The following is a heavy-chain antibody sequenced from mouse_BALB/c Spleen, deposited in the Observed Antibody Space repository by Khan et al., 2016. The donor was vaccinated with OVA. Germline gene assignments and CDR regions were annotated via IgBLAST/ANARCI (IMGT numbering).Heavy chain of an antibody. V-gene: IGHV2-6-4*01. CDR2: IWGGGGT. Sequence: VQLQESRPGLVAPSQSLSITCPVSGFSLSRYNIHWVRQPPGKGLEWLGMIWGGGGTDYNSTLKSRLSISKDNSKSQVFLKMNSLKTDDSAMYYGARAYYRYDGYYAMDYWGQGTSVTVSS. J-gene: IGHJ4*01. D-gene: IGHD2-14*01. CDR3: ARAYYRYDGYYAMDY. CDR1: GFSLSRYN.